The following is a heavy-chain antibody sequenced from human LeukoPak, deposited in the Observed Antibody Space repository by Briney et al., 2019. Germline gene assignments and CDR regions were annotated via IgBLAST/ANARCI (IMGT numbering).Heavy chain of an antibody. Sequence: SETLSLTCTVSGYSISSSYYWGWIRQPPGKGLEWIGSIYYSGSTYYNPSLKSRVTISVDTSKDQFSLKLSSVTAADTAVYYCARGGSSSWYGVVDYWGQGTLVTVSS. CDR1: GYSISSSYY. J-gene: IGHJ4*02. CDR3: ARGGSSSWYGVVDY. CDR2: IYYSGST. V-gene: IGHV4-38-2*02. D-gene: IGHD6-13*01.